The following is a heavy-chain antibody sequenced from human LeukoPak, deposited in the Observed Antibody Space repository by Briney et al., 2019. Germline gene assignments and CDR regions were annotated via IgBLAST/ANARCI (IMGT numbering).Heavy chain of an antibody. Sequence: PGGSLRLSCAASGFTFSEAWMSWVRQAPGKGLEWVGRIKSKTDGGATDYAAPVKGRFTISRNDSQNTLYLQMNSLKTEDTAVYYCTTDVRWESNPDYWGPGTLVTVSS. CDR1: GFTFSEAW. V-gene: IGHV3-15*01. J-gene: IGHJ4*02. D-gene: IGHD1-26*01. CDR2: IKSKTDGGAT. CDR3: TTDVRWESNPDY.